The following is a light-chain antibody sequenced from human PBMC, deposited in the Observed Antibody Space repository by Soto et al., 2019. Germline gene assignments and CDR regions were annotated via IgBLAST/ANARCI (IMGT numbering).Light chain of an antibody. J-gene: IGKJ4*01. CDR3: QQRSNWPLT. V-gene: IGKV3-11*01. CDR1: QSVSSY. Sequence: EIVLTQSPATLSLSPGERAILSCRASQSVSSYLAWYQQKPGQAPRLLIYDASNRATGIPARFSGSGSGTDFTLNISSLEPEDFAVYYCQQRSNWPLTFGGGTKVEIK. CDR2: DAS.